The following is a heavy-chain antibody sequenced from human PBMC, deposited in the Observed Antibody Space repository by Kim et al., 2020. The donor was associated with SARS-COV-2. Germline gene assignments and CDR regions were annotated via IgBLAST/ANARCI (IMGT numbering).Heavy chain of an antibody. V-gene: IGHV3-73*01. CDR2: IRGKPDSSAT. CDR3: TTASGSSDY. CDR1: GFTFSGSP. D-gene: IGHD1-26*01. J-gene: IGHJ4*02. Sequence: GGSLILSCAASGFTFSGSPMHWVRQASGKGLEWIARIRGKPDSSATSYAASLKGRFIISRDDSKNTAYLQMNGLKTEDTAVYYCTTASGSSDYWGQGTLVTVPS.